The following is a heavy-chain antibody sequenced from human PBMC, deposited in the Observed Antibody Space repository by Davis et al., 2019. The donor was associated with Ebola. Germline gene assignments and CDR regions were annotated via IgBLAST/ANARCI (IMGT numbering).Heavy chain of an antibody. D-gene: IGHD4-17*01. CDR1: GGTFRSYA. J-gene: IGHJ4*02. V-gene: IGHV1-69*13. CDR2: IIPIFGTA. CDR3: ARNEGYGDYAPFDY. Sequence: SVKVSCKASGGTFRSYAISWVRQAPGQGLEWMGGIIPIFGTANYAQKFQGRVTITADESTSTAYMELSSLRSEDTAVYYCARNEGYGDYAPFDYWGQGTLVTVSS.